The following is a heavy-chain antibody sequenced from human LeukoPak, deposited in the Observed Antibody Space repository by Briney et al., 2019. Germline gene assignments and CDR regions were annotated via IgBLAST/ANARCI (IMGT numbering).Heavy chain of an antibody. CDR2: IRYDGSNK. Sequence: GGSLRLSCAAAGFTFSSYGMHWVRQAPGKGLEWVAFIRYDGSNKYYADSVKGRFTISRDNSKNTLYLQMNSMRDEDTAVYYCAKVDRAYYFDYWGQGTMVTVSS. J-gene: IGHJ4*02. V-gene: IGHV3-30*02. CDR3: AKVDRAYYFDY. CDR1: GFTFSSYG. D-gene: IGHD3-10*01.